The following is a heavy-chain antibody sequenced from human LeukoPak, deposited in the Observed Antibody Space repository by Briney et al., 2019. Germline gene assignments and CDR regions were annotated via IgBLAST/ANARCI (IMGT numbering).Heavy chain of an antibody. J-gene: IGHJ6*02. CDR2: ISSSGSTI. CDR1: GFTFSDYY. D-gene: IGHD6-6*01. V-gene: IGHV3-11*01. Sequence: GGSLRLSCAASGFTFSDYYMSWIRQAPGKGLEWVSYISSSGSTIYYADSVKGRFTISRDNAKNSLYLQMNSLRAEDTAVYYCARDGKGYSSFVDYHYYGMDVWGQGTTVTVSS. CDR3: ARDGKGYSSFVDYHYYGMDV.